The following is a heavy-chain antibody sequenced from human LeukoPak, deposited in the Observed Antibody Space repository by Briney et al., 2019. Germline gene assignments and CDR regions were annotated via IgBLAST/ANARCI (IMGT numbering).Heavy chain of an antibody. CDR2: ISGSGGTT. Sequence: PGGSVRLSCAASGFTFRSYAMSWVRQAPGKGLEWVSVISGSGGTTYYADSVRGRFTISRDSSKNTVYLQMNSLRAEDTAVYYCAEGSGSLDYWGQGTLVTVSS. D-gene: IGHD1-26*01. CDR1: GFTFRSYA. V-gene: IGHV3-23*01. J-gene: IGHJ4*02. CDR3: AEGSGSLDY.